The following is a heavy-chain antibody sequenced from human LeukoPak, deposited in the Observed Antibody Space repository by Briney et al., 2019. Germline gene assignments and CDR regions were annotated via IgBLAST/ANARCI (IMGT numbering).Heavy chain of an antibody. V-gene: IGHV4-4*07. CDR1: GGSISSYY. D-gene: IGHD1-20*01. J-gene: IGHJ3*02. Sequence: PSETLSLTCTVSGGSISSYYWSWIRQPAGKGLEWIGRIYTSGSTNYNPSLKSRVTMSVDTSKNQFSLKLSSVTAADTAVYYCAREYNWNAIDAIDIWGQGTMVTVSS. CDR3: AREYNWNAIDAIDI. CDR2: IYTSGST.